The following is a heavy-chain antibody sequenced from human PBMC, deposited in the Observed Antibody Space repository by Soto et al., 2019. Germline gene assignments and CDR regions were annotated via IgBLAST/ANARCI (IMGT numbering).Heavy chain of an antibody. CDR3: ARGPNPMIRGVVISAFEF. CDR1: GDSISIGGYY. D-gene: IGHD3-10*01. CDR2: IYYTGST. Sequence: PSETLSLTCTVSGDSISIGGYYWTWIRQHPTKGLEWIGYIYYTGSTFYNPSLRSRVTMSADTSKNEFYLKLRSVTAADTAVYYCARGPNPMIRGVVISAFEFWGQGSLVTV. J-gene: IGHJ4*02. V-gene: IGHV4-31*03.